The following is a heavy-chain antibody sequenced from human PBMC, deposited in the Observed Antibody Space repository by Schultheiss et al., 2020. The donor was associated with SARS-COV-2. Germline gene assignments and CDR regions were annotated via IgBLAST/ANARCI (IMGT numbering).Heavy chain of an antibody. CDR3: ARGPITMVRGDLDY. Sequence: GGSLRLSCAASGFTFSSYSMNWVRQAPGKGLEWVSAISGSGGSTYYADSVKGRFTISRDNSKNTLYLQMNSLRAEDTAVYYCARGPITMVRGDLDYWGQGTLVTVSS. J-gene: IGHJ4*02. D-gene: IGHD3-10*01. V-gene: IGHV3-23*01. CDR1: GFTFSSYS. CDR2: ISGSGGST.